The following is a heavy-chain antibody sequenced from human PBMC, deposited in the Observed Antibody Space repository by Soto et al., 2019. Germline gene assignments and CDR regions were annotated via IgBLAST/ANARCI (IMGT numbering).Heavy chain of an antibody. Sequence: ASVKVSCKASGYTFTGYYMHWVRQAPGQGLEWMGWINVYNGNTKYAQKLQGRVTMTTDTSTSTAYMELRSLRSDDTAVYYCARDRRSSWSYYYYGMDVWGQGTTVTVSS. CDR2: INVYNGNT. V-gene: IGHV1-18*04. CDR1: GYTFTGYY. CDR3: ARDRRSSWSYYYYGMDV. J-gene: IGHJ6*02. D-gene: IGHD6-13*01.